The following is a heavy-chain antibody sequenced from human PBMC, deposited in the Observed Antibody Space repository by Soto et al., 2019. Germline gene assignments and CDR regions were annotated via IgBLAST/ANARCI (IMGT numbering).Heavy chain of an antibody. V-gene: IGHV1-69*01. CDR2: IIPIFGTA. D-gene: IGHD2-2*01. J-gene: IGHJ4*02. CDR3: ARVGLGYCSSTSCYPAFDY. CDR1: GGTFSSYA. Sequence: QVQLVQSGAEVKKPGSSVKVSCKASGGTFSSYAISWVRQAPGQGLEWMGGIIPIFGTANYAQKFQGRVTITADESTSTAYMELSSLRSEDTAVYYCARVGLGYCSSTSCYPAFDYWGQGTLVTVSS.